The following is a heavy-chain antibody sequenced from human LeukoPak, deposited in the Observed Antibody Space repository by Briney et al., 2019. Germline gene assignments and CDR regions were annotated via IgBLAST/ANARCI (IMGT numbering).Heavy chain of an antibody. V-gene: IGHV3-7*01. CDR1: GFTLNRYW. Sequence: GGSLRLSCAASGFTLNRYWMSWVRQAPGKGLEWVANINEDGGERHYVDSVKGRFTISRDNAKNTLYLQMNSLRAEDTAVYYCARSSGWYDYWGQGTLVTVSS. CDR3: ARSSGWYDY. D-gene: IGHD6-19*01. J-gene: IGHJ4*02. CDR2: INEDGGER.